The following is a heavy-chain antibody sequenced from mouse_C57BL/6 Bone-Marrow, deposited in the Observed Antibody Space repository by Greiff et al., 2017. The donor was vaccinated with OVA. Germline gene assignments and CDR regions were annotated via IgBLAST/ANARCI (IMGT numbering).Heavy chain of an antibody. CDR2: IDPANGNT. Sequence: EVMLVESVAELVRPGASVKLSCTASGFHIKNTYMHWVKQRPEQGLGWIGRIDPANGNTKYAPKFQGKATITADTSSNTAYLQLSSLTSEDTASYYCGVYYGNFFDDGGQGTTLTVSS. CDR1: GFHIKNTY. J-gene: IGHJ2*01. CDR3: GVYYGNFFDD. D-gene: IGHD2-1*01. V-gene: IGHV14-3*01.